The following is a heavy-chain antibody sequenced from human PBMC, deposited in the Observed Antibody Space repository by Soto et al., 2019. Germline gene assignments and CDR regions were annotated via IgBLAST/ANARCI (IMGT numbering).Heavy chain of an antibody. V-gene: IGHV4-30-4*01. D-gene: IGHD3-3*01. J-gene: IGHJ4*02. Sequence: ALETLSLSCSVSGGSISSGDYYWSWIRQPPGKGLEWIGYIYYSGSTYYNPSLKSRVTISVDTSKNQFSLKLSSVTAADTAVYYCARSHYDFWSGYYEVYFDYWGQGTLVTVS. CDR1: GGSISSGDYY. CDR3: ARSHYDFWSGYYEVYFDY. CDR2: IYYSGST.